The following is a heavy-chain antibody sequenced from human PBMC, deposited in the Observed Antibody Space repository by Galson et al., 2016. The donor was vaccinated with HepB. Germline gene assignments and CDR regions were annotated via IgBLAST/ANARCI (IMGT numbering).Heavy chain of an antibody. V-gene: IGHV3-48*02. CDR1: GFTLSSNS. D-gene: IGHD3-9*01. Sequence: SLRLSCAGSGFTLSSNSMNWVRQAPGTGLQWVAKISASGVTYHADSVWGRFTISRDDAKNSLDLEMNRLRDEDTAVYFSVRDIDWAFDPWGQGALVTVSS. CDR2: ISASGVT. CDR3: VRDIDWAFDP. J-gene: IGHJ5*02.